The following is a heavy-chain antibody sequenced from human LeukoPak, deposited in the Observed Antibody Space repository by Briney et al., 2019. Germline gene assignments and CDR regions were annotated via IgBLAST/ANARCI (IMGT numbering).Heavy chain of an antibody. V-gene: IGHV3-30-3*01. D-gene: IGHD2-21*01. CDR1: GFTFSGYP. Sequence: PGGSLRLSCAASGFTFSGYPIHWVRQAPGKGLEWVAVISYDGSNKYYADSVKGRFTISRDNSKNTLYLQMNSLRAEDTAVYYCARYCGGDCYGMDVWGQGTTVTVSS. J-gene: IGHJ6*02. CDR3: ARYCGGDCYGMDV. CDR2: ISYDGSNK.